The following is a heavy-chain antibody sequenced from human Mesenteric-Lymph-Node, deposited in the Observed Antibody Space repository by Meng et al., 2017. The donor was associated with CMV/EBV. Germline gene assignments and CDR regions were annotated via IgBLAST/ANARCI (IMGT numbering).Heavy chain of an antibody. J-gene: IGHJ6*02. CDR1: GFTFSNYD. CDR3: ARDSYGMDV. CDR2: IRFDGSTT. Sequence: GGSLRLSWLASGFTFSNYDMYWVRQAPGKGLEWVAAIRFDGSTTFYIDSVKGRFTISRDNSENTVDLQVNSLRVEDTGLYYCARDSYGMDVWGQGSTVTVSS. V-gene: IGHV3-33*01.